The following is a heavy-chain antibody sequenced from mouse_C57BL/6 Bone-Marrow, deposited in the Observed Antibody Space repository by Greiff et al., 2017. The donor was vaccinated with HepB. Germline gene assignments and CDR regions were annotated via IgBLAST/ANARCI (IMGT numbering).Heavy chain of an antibody. CDR3: AKGRDYPAWFAY. J-gene: IGHJ3*01. Sequence: QVQLKQSGAELARPGASVKLSCKASGYTFTSYGISWVKQRTGQGLEWIGEIYPRSGNTYYNEKFKGKATLTADKSSSTAYMELRSLTSEDSAVYFCAKGRDYPAWFAYWGQGTLVTVSA. V-gene: IGHV1-81*01. D-gene: IGHD2-4*01. CDR2: IYPRSGNT. CDR1: GYTFTSYG.